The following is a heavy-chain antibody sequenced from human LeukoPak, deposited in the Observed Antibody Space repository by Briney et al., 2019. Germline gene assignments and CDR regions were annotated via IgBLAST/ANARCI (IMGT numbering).Heavy chain of an antibody. D-gene: IGHD3-22*01. Sequence: GGSLRLSCAASGFTFSNAWMSWVRQAPGKGLEWVGRIKSKTDGGTTDYAAPVKGRFTISRDDSKNTLYLQMNSLRAEDTAVYYCARAGDYYDSSGYWSYWGQGTLVTVSS. V-gene: IGHV3-15*01. CDR1: GFTFSNAW. CDR3: ARAGDYYDSSGYWSY. J-gene: IGHJ4*02. CDR2: IKSKTDGGTT.